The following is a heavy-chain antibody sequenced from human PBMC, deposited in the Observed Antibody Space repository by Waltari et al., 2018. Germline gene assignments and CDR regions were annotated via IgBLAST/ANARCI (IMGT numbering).Heavy chain of an antibody. CDR3: ARADYYDSSGTPDY. CDR1: GFTFSSYA. Sequence: QVQLVESGGGVVQPGRSLRLSCAASGFTFSSYAMHWVRQAPGKGLEWVAVISNDGSKKYYADSVKGRLTISRDNSKNTLYLQMNSLRAEDTAVYYCARADYYDSSGTPDYWGQGTLVTVSS. CDR2: ISNDGSKK. J-gene: IGHJ4*02. V-gene: IGHV3-30*01. D-gene: IGHD3-22*01.